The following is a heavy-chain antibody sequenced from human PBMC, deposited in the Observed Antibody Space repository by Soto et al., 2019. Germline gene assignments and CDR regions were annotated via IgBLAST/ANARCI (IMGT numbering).Heavy chain of an antibody. CDR3: ARDEKILTGYYSSY. CDR1: GGTFSSYT. J-gene: IGHJ4*02. V-gene: IGHV1-69*08. Sequence: QVQLVQSGAEVKKPGSSVKVSCKASGGTFSSYTISWVRQAPGQGLEWMGRIIPILGIANYAQKFQGRVTITADKSTSTAYMELSSLRSEDTAVYYCARDEKILTGYYSSYWGQGTLVTVSS. CDR2: IIPILGIA. D-gene: IGHD3-9*01.